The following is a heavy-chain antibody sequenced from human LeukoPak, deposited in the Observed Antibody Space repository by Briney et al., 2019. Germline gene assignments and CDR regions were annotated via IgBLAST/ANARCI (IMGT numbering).Heavy chain of an antibody. CDR1: GASISSYY. J-gene: IGHJ4*02. CDR3: ARAAQDTAMAADY. Sequence: WETLSLTCTVSGASISSYYWSWIRQPPGKGLEWIGYIYYSGSTSYNPSLMSRVTVSVDTSKNQLSPKLSSVTAADTAVYYCARAAQDTAMAADYWGQGTLVTVSS. V-gene: IGHV4-59*01. D-gene: IGHD5-18*01. CDR2: IYYSGST.